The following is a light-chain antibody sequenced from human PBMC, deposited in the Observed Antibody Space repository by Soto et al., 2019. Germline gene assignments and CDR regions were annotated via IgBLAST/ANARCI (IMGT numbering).Light chain of an antibody. CDR2: EAS. CDR1: QTVSSS. Sequence: EIVLTQSPATLSLSPGERATLSCRASQTVSSSLAWYQQKPGQAPRLLIYEASNRATGIPARFSGSGSGAYFTLTISSLEPEDFALYYCQQHINWPLTFGGGTKVDIK. J-gene: IGKJ4*01. CDR3: QQHINWPLT. V-gene: IGKV3-11*01.